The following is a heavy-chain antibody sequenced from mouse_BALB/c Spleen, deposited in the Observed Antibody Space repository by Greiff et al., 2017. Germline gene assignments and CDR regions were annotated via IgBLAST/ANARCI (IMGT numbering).Heavy chain of an antibody. CDR1: GYTFTSYW. J-gene: IGHJ1*01. Sequence: VQLQQSGAELAKPGASVKMSCKASGYTFTSYWMHWVKQRPGQGLEWIGYINPSTGYTEYNQKFKDKATLTADKSSSTAYMQLSSLTSEDSAVYYCARGRYYGSSYFDVWGAGTTVTVSS. D-gene: IGHD1-1*01. CDR2: INPSTGYT. CDR3: ARGRYYGSSYFDV. V-gene: IGHV1-7*01.